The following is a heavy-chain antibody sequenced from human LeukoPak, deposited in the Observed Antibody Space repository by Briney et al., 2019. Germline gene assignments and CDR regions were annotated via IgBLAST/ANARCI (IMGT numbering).Heavy chain of an antibody. V-gene: IGHV4-34*01. CDR2: INHSGST. CDR3: ARGLYCSGGSCFYYYMDV. J-gene: IGHJ6*03. CDR1: GGSFSGYY. D-gene: IGHD2-15*01. Sequence: SETLSLTCAVYGGSFSGYYWSWIHQPPGKGLEWIGEINHSGSTNYNPSLKSRVTISVDTSKNQFSLKLSSVTAADTAVYYCARGLYCSGGSCFYYYMDVWGKGTTVTVSS.